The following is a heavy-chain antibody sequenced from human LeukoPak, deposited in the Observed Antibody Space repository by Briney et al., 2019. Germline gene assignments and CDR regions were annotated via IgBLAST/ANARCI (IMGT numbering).Heavy chain of an antibody. V-gene: IGHV3-23*01. CDR2: ISGSGGST. Sequence: GGSLRLSCTTSGFTFGDFGLGWVRQAPGKGLEWVSAISGSGGSTYYADSVKGRFTISRDNSKNTLYLQMNSLRAEDTAVYYCAKGHIVVVTAIDYWGQGTLVTVSS. D-gene: IGHD2-21*02. CDR1: GFTFGDFG. J-gene: IGHJ4*02. CDR3: AKGHIVVVTAIDY.